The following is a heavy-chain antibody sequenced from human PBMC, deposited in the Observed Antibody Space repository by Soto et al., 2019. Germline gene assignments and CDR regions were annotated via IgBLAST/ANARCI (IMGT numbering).Heavy chain of an antibody. CDR1: CFTFNNAW. CDR3: TTVLPGTTGFYY. J-gene: IGHJ4*02. Sequence: GGSLRRSCAASCFTFNNAWMNWVRQAPGNGLYCVGLIKKKADGGXXDYSTPVXXRFTISRDDAXNMLYXQINSLKTEDAAVYYCTTVLPGTTGFYYWGQGT. D-gene: IGHD1-7*01. V-gene: IGHV3-15*07. CDR2: IKKKADGGXX.